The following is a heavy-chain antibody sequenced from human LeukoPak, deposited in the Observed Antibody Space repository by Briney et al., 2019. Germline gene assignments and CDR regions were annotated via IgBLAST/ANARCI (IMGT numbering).Heavy chain of an antibody. D-gene: IGHD1-26*01. J-gene: IGHJ4*02. V-gene: IGHV1-2*02. Sequence: ASVKVSCKTSGYTFIDHYIHWVRQAPGQGPEWLGWISPDSGATNYAQKFQGRVTMTRDTAISTVYMGLSSLSSDDTAVYYCARDSSGSYLAFDFWGQGTLVTVSS. CDR1: GYTFIDHY. CDR3: ARDSSGSYLAFDF. CDR2: ISPDSGAT.